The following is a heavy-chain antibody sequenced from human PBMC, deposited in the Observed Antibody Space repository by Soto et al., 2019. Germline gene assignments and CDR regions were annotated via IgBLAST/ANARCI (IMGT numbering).Heavy chain of an antibody. Sequence: QVQLQESGPGLVKPSQTLSLTCTVSGGSISSGDYYWSWIRQHPGKGLEWIGTIYFSGTTYYNPSIKSRFTISVDTSKNQFSLNLSSVTAADTAVYYCARRDRSGFSYWLDTWGQGTLVTVSS. V-gene: IGHV4-31*03. J-gene: IGHJ5*02. CDR2: IYFSGTT. CDR1: GGSISSGDYY. CDR3: ARRDRSGFSYWLDT. D-gene: IGHD3-22*01.